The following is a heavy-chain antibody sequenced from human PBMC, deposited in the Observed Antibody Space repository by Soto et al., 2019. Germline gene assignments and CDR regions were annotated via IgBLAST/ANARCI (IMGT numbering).Heavy chain of an antibody. V-gene: IGHV4-59*01. CDR3: ARELFGRSVWFDP. Sequence: PSETLSLTCTVSGCSISSYYWSWIRQPPGKGLEWIGYIYYSGSTNYNPSLKSRVTISVDTSKNQFSLKLSSVTAADTAVYYCARELFGRSVWFDPWGQGTLVTSPQ. CDR1: GCSISSYY. J-gene: IGHJ5*02. CDR2: IYYSGST. D-gene: IGHD3-10*01.